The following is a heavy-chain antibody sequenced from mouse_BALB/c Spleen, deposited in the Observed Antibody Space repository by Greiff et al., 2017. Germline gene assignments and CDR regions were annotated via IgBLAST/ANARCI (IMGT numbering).Heavy chain of an antibody. Sequence: VQLKPSGAELVKPGASVKLSCTASGFYIKDTYMHWVKQRPEQGLEWIGRIDPANGNTKYDPKFQGKATITADTSSNTAYLQLSSLTSEDTAVYYCARSYNWGFAYWGQGTLVTVSA. J-gene: IGHJ3*01. CDR3: ARSYNWGFAY. V-gene: IGHV14-3*02. CDR1: GFYIKDTY. CDR2: IDPANGNT. D-gene: IGHD4-1*01.